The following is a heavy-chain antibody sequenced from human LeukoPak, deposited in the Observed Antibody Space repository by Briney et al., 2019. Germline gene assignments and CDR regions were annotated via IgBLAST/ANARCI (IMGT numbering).Heavy chain of an antibody. J-gene: IGHJ4*02. Sequence: SETLSLTCTVSGGSISGYYYNWIRQPPGKGLEWIGYIYYSGSTYYNPSLKSRVTISVDTSKNQFSLKLSSVTAADTAVYYCATNYYGSADFDYWGQGTLVTVSS. D-gene: IGHD3-10*01. CDR3: ATNYYGSADFDY. CDR1: GGSISGYY. CDR2: IYYSGST. V-gene: IGHV4-59*04.